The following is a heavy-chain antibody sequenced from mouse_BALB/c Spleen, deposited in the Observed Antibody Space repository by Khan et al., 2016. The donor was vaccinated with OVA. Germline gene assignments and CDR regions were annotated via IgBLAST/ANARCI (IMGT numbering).Heavy chain of an antibody. CDR2: IAPFNGGP. CDR1: GYSFSTYY. D-gene: IGHD1-1*01. Sequence: VQLQQAGPELMKPGASVKISCKASGYSFSTYYIHWVTRSHGKTLEWIGYIAPFNGGPTYNQKFKGKATLTVDKSSSTAYMHLTSLTSEDSAVYYCARHGSTSWFAYWGQGTLVTVSA. CDR3: ARHGSTSWFAY. V-gene: IGHV1S135*01. J-gene: IGHJ3*01.